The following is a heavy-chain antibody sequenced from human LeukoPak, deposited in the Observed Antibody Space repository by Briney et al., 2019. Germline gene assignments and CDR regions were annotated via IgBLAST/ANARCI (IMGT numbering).Heavy chain of an antibody. Sequence: PGGSLRLSCAASGFTFSSYAMSWVRQAPGKGLAWVSGLNEDGGYTYYADSVKGRFTISRDNSKNTLYLQMNSLRAEDTAVFYCANDREDYCGGDCSFDYWGRGTLVTVSS. CDR3: ANDREDYCGGDCSFDY. V-gene: IGHV3-NL1*01. CDR1: GFTFSSYA. CDR2: LNEDGGYT. J-gene: IGHJ4*02. D-gene: IGHD2-21*02.